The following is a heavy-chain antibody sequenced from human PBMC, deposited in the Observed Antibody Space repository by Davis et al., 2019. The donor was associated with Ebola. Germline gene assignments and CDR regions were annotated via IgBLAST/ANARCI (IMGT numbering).Heavy chain of an antibody. CDR1: GFTFSTYA. V-gene: IGHV3-23*01. CDR3: ATLPGYY. J-gene: IGHJ4*02. D-gene: IGHD1-26*01. Sequence: GGSLRLSCAASGFTFSTYAMGWVRQAPGKGLEWVSVISGSGGSTYDADSVKGRFTISRDNAKNTLYLQMNNLRVEDTAVYYCATLPGYYWGQGTLVTVSS. CDR2: ISGSGGST.